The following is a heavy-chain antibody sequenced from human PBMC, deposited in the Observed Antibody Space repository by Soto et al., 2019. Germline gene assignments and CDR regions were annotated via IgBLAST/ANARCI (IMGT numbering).Heavy chain of an antibody. CDR1: GFTFSSYA. Sequence: GGSLRLSCAASGFTFSSYAMHWVRQAPGKGLEYVSAISSNGGSTYYANSVKGRFTISRDNSKNTLYLQMGSLRAEDMAVYYCASSTGCSGGSCYPNDAFDIWGQGTMVTVSS. D-gene: IGHD2-15*01. CDR2: ISSNGGST. V-gene: IGHV3-64*01. CDR3: ASSTGCSGGSCYPNDAFDI. J-gene: IGHJ3*02.